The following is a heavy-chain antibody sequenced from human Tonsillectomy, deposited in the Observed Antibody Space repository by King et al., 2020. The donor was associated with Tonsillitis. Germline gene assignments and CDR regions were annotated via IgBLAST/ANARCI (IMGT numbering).Heavy chain of an antibody. CDR3: ARSIHDVWSDPPPVGMDV. V-gene: IGHV3-11*01. CDR1: GFTFSDYY. J-gene: IGHJ6*02. Sequence: VQLVESGGGLVKPGGSLRLSCAASGFTFSDYYMSWIRQAPGKGLEWVSYISSSGSTIYYADSVKGRFTISRDNAKNSLYLQMNSLRAEDTAVYYCARSIHDVWSDPPPVGMDVWGQGTTVTVSS. CDR2: ISSSGSTI. D-gene: IGHD3-3*01.